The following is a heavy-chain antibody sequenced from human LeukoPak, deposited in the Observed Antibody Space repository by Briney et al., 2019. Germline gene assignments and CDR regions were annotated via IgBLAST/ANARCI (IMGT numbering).Heavy chain of an antibody. CDR2: IYYSGST. CDR3: SRENGAFSPFGY. Sequence: SETLSLTCSVSGGTISSTSYYWAWIRQPPGKGLEWIGSIYYSGSTYYNPSLKSRVTVSLDKSKNHLSLNLTSVTAADTAVYYCSRENGAFSPFGYWGQGTLVTVPS. CDR1: GGTISSTSYY. V-gene: IGHV4-39*07. D-gene: IGHD2-8*01. J-gene: IGHJ4*02.